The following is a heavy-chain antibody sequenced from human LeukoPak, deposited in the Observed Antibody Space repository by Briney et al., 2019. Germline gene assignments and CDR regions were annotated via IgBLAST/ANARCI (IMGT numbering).Heavy chain of an antibody. CDR3: AREIVAGLGVSFDI. D-gene: IGHD6-19*01. CDR2: IYPLETT. Sequence: PSQTLSLTCTVSGDSVNSGAYYWRWLRQPAGKEPEWIGRIYPLETTNYNPSLKSRVAISVDTSKNQFSLKLSSVTAADTAVCYCAREIVAGLGVSFDIWGQGTMVTVSS. CDR1: GDSVNSGAYY. V-gene: IGHV4-61*02. J-gene: IGHJ3*02.